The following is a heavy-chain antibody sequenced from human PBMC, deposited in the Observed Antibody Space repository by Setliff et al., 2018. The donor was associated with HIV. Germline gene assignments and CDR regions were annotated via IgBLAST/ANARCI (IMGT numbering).Heavy chain of an antibody. CDR3: TGDYNSGSHRFDY. D-gene: IGHD3-10*01. Sequence: LSLTCTVSGGSISSYYWNWIRQPPGKGLEWIGYIYPIGSPDYPSGNTVYNPSFRSRVTLSLDTSKNQFSLKLTSVTAADAAVYYCTGDYNSGSHRFDYWGQGTPVTVSS. J-gene: IGHJ4*02. V-gene: IGHV4-4*08. CDR2: IYPIGSPDYPSGNT. CDR1: GGSISSYY.